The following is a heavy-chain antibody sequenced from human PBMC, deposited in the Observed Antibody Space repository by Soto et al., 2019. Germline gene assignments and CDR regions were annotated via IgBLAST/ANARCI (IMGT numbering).Heavy chain of an antibody. D-gene: IGHD3-22*01. CDR3: ARVPDYYDSSGYPPAYFDY. Sequence: PSETLSLTCTVSGGSISSGGYYWSWIRQHPGKGLEWIGYIYYSGSTYYNPSLKSRVTISVDTSKNQFSLKLSSVTAADTAAYYCARVPDYYDSSGYPPAYFDYWGQGTLVTVSS. CDR2: IYYSGST. CDR1: GGSISSGGYY. V-gene: IGHV4-31*03. J-gene: IGHJ4*02.